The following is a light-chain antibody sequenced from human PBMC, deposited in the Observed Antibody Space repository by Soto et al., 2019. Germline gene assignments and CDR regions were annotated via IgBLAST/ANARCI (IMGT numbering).Light chain of an antibody. J-gene: IGLJ1*01. CDR2: FEGSGSY. V-gene: IGLV4-60*02. CDR1: SGHSSYI. Sequence: QSVLTQSSSASASLGSSVKLTCTLSSGHSSYIIAWHQQQPRKAPRYLMKFEGSGSYNKGSGVPDRFSGSSSGADRYLTISNLQFEDEADYYCETWDSNILYVFGTGTKLTVL. CDR3: ETWDSNILYV.